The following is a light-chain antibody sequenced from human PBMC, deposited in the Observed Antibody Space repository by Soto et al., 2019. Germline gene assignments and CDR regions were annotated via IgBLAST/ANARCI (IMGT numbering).Light chain of an antibody. CDR3: TSYTPSTTQF. CDR2: EVR. Sequence: QSALTQPASVSGSPGQSITISCTGTSSDVGSYNYVSWYQQHPGKAPKLMIYEVRNRPSGVSDRFSGSKSGKTASLTIFGLQSEDGADYNSTSYTPSTTQFFGGGPKLTVL. J-gene: IGLJ2*01. CDR1: SSDVGSYNY. V-gene: IGLV2-14*01.